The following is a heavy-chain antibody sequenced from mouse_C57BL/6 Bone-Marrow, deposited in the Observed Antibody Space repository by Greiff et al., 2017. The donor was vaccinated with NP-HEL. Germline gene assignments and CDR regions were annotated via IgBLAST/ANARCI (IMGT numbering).Heavy chain of an antibody. CDR2: IHPNSGST. CDR3: ARLTQTGLFAY. J-gene: IGHJ3*01. D-gene: IGHD4-1*01. V-gene: IGHV1-64*01. Sequence: VKLQQPGAELVKPGASVKLSCKASGYTFTSYWMHWVKQRPGQGLEWIGMIHPNSGSTNYNEKFKSKATLTVDKSSSTAYMQLSSLTSEDSAVYYCARLTQTGLFAYWGQGTLVTVSA. CDR1: GYTFTSYW.